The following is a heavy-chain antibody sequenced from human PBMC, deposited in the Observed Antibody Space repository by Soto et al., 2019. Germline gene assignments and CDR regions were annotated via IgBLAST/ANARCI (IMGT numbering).Heavy chain of an antibody. CDR2: IHWNNGAT. J-gene: IGHJ6*02. D-gene: IGHD3-16*01. Sequence: LRLSCVASAFSSHHHAIHWVRQGPGKGLEWVSGIHWNNGATGYADSVKGRFTIFKDNVKNSVYLQMNSLRTDDTAFYYCTEDILPGGADVWGQGTTVTVSS. CDR1: AFSSHHHA. CDR3: TEDILPGGADV. V-gene: IGHV3-9*02.